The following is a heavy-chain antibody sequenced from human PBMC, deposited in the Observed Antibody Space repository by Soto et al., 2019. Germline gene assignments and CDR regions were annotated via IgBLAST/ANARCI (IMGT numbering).Heavy chain of an antibody. J-gene: IGHJ3*02. Sequence: ASVKVSCKASGVTFSSYASSWVRQAPGQGLEWMGGIIPIFGTANYAQKFQGRVTITADESTSTAYMELSSLRSEDTAVYYCARDFGYCSSTSCYSPYAFDIWGQGTMVTV. CDR3: ARDFGYCSSTSCYSPYAFDI. CDR1: GVTFSSYA. CDR2: IIPIFGTA. D-gene: IGHD2-2*01. V-gene: IGHV1-69*13.